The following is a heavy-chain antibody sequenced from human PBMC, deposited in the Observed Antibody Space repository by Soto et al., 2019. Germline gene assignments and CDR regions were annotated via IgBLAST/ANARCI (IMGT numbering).Heavy chain of an antibody. CDR1: GYTFTSYD. J-gene: IGHJ6*02. D-gene: IGHD3-16*01. V-gene: IGHV1-8*01. Sequence: QVQLVQSGAEVKKPAASVKVSCKASGYTFTSYDINWVRQATGQGLEWLGWMNPNSGNTGHAQKCQGRVTMTRNTSRSTADMELSSLRPEDTGVQDCASYGLGTYYYNGMDVWGQGTTVTGPS. CDR2: MNPNSGNT. CDR3: ASYGLGTYYYNGMDV.